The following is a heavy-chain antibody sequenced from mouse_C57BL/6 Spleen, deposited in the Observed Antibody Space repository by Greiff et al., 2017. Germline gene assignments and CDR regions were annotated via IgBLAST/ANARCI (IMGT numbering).Heavy chain of an antibody. Sequence: QVQLQQSGAELVKPGASVKISCKASGYTFTDYYINWVKQRPGQGLEWIGKIGPGSGSTYYNEKFKGKATLAADKSSSTAYMHLSSLTSEDSAVYFCARVGDYDEDFAYWGQGTLVTVSA. J-gene: IGHJ3*01. D-gene: IGHD2-4*01. CDR1: GYTFTDYY. CDR2: IGPGSGST. CDR3: ARVGDYDEDFAY. V-gene: IGHV1-77*01.